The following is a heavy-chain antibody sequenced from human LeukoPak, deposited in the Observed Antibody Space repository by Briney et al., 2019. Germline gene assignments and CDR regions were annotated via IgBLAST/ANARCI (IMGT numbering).Heavy chain of an antibody. Sequence: GGSLRLSCAASGFTFDDYAMHWVRHAPGKGLEWVSGIRWDSGTIGYADSVKGRFTISRDNAKNSLYLQMNSLRAEDMALYYCAKGGSWSYSLDAFDIWGQGTMVTVSS. CDR2: IRWDSGTI. CDR3: AKGGSWSYSLDAFDI. J-gene: IGHJ3*02. CDR1: GFTFDDYA. V-gene: IGHV3-9*03. D-gene: IGHD1-26*01.